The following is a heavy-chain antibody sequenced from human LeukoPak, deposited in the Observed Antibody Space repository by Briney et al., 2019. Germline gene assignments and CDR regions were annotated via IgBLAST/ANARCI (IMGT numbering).Heavy chain of an antibody. CDR1: GFTFSSYS. D-gene: IGHD2-15*01. J-gene: IGHJ6*03. CDR2: ISSSSSYI. CDR3: ARALEDIVVVVAATPRYYYMDV. V-gene: IGHV3-21*01. Sequence: GGSLRLSCAASGFTFSSYSMNWVRQAPGKGLEWVSSISSSSSYIYYADSVKGRFTISRDNAKNSLYLQMNSLRAEDTAVYYCARALEDIVVVVAATPRYYYMDVWGKGTTVTVSS.